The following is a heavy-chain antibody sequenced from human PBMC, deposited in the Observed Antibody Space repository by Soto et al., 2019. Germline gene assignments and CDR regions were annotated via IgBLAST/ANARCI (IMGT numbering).Heavy chain of an antibody. Sequence: PGGSLRLSCAASGFTFSSYAMHWVRQAPGKGLEWVAVISYDGSNKYYADSVKGRFTISRDNSKNTLYLQMNSLRAEDTAVYYCARGSPRVVADSYYYFDYWGQGTLVTVSS. D-gene: IGHD2-15*01. CDR1: GFTFSSYA. V-gene: IGHV3-30-3*01. CDR2: ISYDGSNK. J-gene: IGHJ4*02. CDR3: ARGSPRVVADSYYYFDY.